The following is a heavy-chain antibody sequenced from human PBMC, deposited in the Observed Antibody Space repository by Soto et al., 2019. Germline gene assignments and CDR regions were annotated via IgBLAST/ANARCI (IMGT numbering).Heavy chain of an antibody. J-gene: IGHJ6*02. Sequence: SAILSLTGPFSGASSSRYDLILIRHTPGKGLEWIGYIYYSGSTNYNPSLKSRVTISVDTSKNQFSLKLSSVTAADTAVDYCARVNYRDYYYGTDVWGQGKTVTFS. D-gene: IGHD1-7*01. CDR2: IYYSGST. CDR1: GASSSRYD. CDR3: ARVNYRDYYYGTDV. V-gene: IGHV4-59*01.